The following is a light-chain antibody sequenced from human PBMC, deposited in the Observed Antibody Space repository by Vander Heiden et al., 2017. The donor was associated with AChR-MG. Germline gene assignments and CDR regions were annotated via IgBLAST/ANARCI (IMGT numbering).Light chain of an antibody. CDR1: SSDVGSYNL. CDR2: EVS. V-gene: IGLV2-23*02. Sequence: QSALTQPASVSGSPGQSITISCTGTSSDVGSYNLVSWYQQHPGKAPKLMIYEVSKRPSGVSNRFSGSKSGNTASLTISGLQAEDEADYYCCSYAGSSTLGVFGIGTKVTVL. J-gene: IGLJ1*01. CDR3: CSYAGSSTLGV.